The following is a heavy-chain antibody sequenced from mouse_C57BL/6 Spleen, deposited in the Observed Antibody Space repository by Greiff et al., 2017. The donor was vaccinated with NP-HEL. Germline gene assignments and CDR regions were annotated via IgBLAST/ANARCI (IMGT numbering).Heavy chain of an antibody. Sequence: VQLQQPGAELVKPGASVKMSCKASGYTFTSYWITWVKQRPGQGLEWIGDIYPGSGSTNYNEKFKSKATLTVDTSSSTAYMQLSSLTSEDSAVYYCARKKGAYDYGLVDYWGQGTSVTVSS. V-gene: IGHV1-55*01. CDR2: IYPGSGST. J-gene: IGHJ4*01. D-gene: IGHD2-4*01. CDR1: GYTFTSYW. CDR3: ARKKGAYDYGLVDY.